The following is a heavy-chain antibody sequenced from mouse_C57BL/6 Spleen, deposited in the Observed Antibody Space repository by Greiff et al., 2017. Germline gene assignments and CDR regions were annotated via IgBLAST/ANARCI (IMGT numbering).Heavy chain of an antibody. CDR2: IYPRSGNT. J-gene: IGHJ2*01. CDR1: GYTFTSYG. V-gene: IGHV1-81*01. D-gene: IGHD3-2*02. Sequence: VQLQQSGAELARPGASVKLSCKASGYTFTSYGISWVKQRTGQGLEWIGEIYPRSGNTYYNEKFKGTATLTADKSSRAAYMELRSLTSEDSAVYFCARWGGSGPPFDYWGQGTTLTVSS. CDR3: ARWGGSGPPFDY.